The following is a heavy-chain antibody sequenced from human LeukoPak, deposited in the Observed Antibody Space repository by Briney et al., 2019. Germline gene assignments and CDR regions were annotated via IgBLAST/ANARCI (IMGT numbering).Heavy chain of an antibody. J-gene: IGHJ6*04. CDR2: IYSGVRA. V-gene: IGHV3-53*05. Sequence: GGSLRLSCAASGFTVSSRYVTWVRQGPGKGLEWVSVIYSGVRADYADSVKGRFTISRDNSKNTLYLQMNSLRAEDTAVYYCARVGVWGKGTTVTVSS. CDR3: ARVGV. CDR1: GFTVSSRY.